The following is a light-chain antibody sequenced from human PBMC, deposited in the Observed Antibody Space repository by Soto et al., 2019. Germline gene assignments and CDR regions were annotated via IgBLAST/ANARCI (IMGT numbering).Light chain of an antibody. CDR2: DVT. V-gene: IGLV2-14*03. CDR1: SSDIGGYKY. Sequence: QSALTQPASVSGSPGQSITISCTGTSSDIGGYKYVSWYQHHPGTAPKLMIYDVTNRPSGVSNRFSGSKSGNTAPLTISGLQAEDEGDYYCTSYASSSTPVVFGGGTKLTVL. CDR3: TSYASSSTPVV. J-gene: IGLJ2*01.